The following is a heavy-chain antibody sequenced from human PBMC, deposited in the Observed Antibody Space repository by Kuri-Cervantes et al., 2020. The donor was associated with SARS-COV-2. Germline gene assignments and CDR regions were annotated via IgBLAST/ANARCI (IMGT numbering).Heavy chain of an antibody. J-gene: IGHJ6*04. Sequence: SETLSLTCVVYGGSWSWIRQPPGKGREWIGEINHSGSTNYNPSLKSRVTISVDTSKNQFSLKLSSVTAADTAVYYCARPGGFLDVWGKGTTVTVSS. CDR2: INHSGST. V-gene: IGHV4-34*01. CDR3: ARPGGFLDV. D-gene: IGHD4-23*01. CDR1: GGS.